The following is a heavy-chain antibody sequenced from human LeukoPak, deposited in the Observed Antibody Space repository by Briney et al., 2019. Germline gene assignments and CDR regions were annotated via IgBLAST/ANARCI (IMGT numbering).Heavy chain of an antibody. CDR1: GGTFSSYA. D-gene: IGHD4-17*01. CDR3: ARAYGDYVSANYYYYYMDV. V-gene: IGHV1-69*05. Sequence: SVKVSCKASGGTFSSYAISWVRQAPGQGLEWMGGITPLFGTVNYAQKFQGRVTITTDESPSTAYMELSSLRSEDTAVYYCARAYGDYVSANYYYYYMDVWGKGTTVTVSS. J-gene: IGHJ6*03. CDR2: ITPLFGTV.